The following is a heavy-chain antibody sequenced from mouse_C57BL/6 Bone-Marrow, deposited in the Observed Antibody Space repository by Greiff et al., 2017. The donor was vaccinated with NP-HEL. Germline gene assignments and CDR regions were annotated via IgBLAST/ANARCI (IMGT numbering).Heavy chain of an antibody. D-gene: IGHD2-3*01. CDR1: GFNIKDYY. Sequence: VQLQQSGAELVRPGASVKLSCTASGFNIKDYYMHWVKQRPEQGLEWIGRIDPEDGDTEYAPKFQGQAHITADTSSNTACLQLSSLTSEDTAVYYCTTKDGYWEGDYWGQGTSVTVSS. V-gene: IGHV14-1*01. CDR2: IDPEDGDT. CDR3: TTKDGYWEGDY. J-gene: IGHJ4*01.